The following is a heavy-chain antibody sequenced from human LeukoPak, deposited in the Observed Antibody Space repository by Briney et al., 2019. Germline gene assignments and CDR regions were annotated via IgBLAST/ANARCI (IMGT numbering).Heavy chain of an antibody. V-gene: IGHV3-7*01. CDR1: GFTFSSYW. CDR2: IKQDGSEK. J-gene: IGHJ4*02. D-gene: IGHD3-16*01. Sequence: GGSLRLSCVASGFTFSSYWMSWVRQAPGKGLEWVANIKQDGSEKYYVDSVKGRFTISRDNAKNSLYLQMNSLRAEDTAVYYCARDLGGLKFDYWGQGTLVTVSS. CDR3: ARDLGGLKFDY.